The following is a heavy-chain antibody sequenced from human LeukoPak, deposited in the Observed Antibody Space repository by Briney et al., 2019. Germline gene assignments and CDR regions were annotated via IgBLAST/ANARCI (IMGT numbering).Heavy chain of an antibody. D-gene: IGHD2-2*02. CDR2: VDPEGGET. Sequence: ASVKVSCKVSGYTFTDYYMHWVQQAPGKGLEWMGLVDPEGGETIYAEKFQGRVTITADTSTDTTYMELSNLRSEDTAVYYCATASGYCSSTSCNKNWFDPWGQGTLVTVSS. CDR1: GYTFTDYY. J-gene: IGHJ5*02. CDR3: ATASGYCSSTSCNKNWFDP. V-gene: IGHV1-69-2*01.